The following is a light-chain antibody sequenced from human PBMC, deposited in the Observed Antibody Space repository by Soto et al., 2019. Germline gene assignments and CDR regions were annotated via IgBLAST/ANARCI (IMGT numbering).Light chain of an antibody. Sequence: QPVLTQSRSASASLGASVKLTCTLSSGHSSYAIAWHQQQPEKGPRYLMKLNSDGSHSKGDGIPDRFSGSSSGAERYLTISSRQSEDEADYYCQTWGTGTWVFGGGTKLTV. CDR1: SGHSSYA. CDR2: LNSDGSH. V-gene: IGLV4-69*01. J-gene: IGLJ3*02. CDR3: QTWGTGTWV.